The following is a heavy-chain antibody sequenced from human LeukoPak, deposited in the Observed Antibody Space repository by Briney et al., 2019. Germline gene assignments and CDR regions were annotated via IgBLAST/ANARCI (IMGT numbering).Heavy chain of an antibody. J-gene: IGHJ5*02. CDR1: GYTFTGYY. CDR2: INPNSGGT. D-gene: IGHD7-27*01. V-gene: IGHV1-2*06. CDR3: LRRKILGIRT. Sequence: ASVKVSCKASGYTFTGYYMHWVRQAPGQELEWMGRINPNSGGTNYAQKFQGRVTMTRDTSISTAYTALRRLRSYEPAVKYCLRRKILGIRTWGQGTLVTVSS.